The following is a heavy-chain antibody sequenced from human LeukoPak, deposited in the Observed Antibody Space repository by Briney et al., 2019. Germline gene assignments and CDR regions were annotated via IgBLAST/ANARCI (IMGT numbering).Heavy chain of an antibody. D-gene: IGHD3-3*01. CDR1: GYTFTTYY. J-gene: IGHJ6*02. CDR2: INPSAGST. CDR3: ARGPFTIFGVVTLDYYYYGMDV. V-gene: IGHV1-46*01. Sequence: ASVKVSCKASGYTFTTYYIHWVRQAPGQGLEWMGIINPSAGSTSYAQKFQGRVTMTRDTSTSTVYMELSSLRSEDTAVYYCARGPFTIFGVVTLDYYYYGMDVWGQGTTVTVSS.